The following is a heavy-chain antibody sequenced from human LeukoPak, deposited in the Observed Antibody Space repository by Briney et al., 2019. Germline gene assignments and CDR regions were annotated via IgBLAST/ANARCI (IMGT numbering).Heavy chain of an antibody. D-gene: IGHD1-26*01. V-gene: IGHV3-30*04. J-gene: IGHJ4*02. Sequence: GGSLRLSCAASGFTFSSYAMHWVRQAPGKGLERVAVISYDGSNKYYADSVKGRFTISRDNSKNTLYLQMNSLRAEDTAVYYCARDGWEPRTFDYWGQGTLVTVSS. CDR1: GFTFSSYA. CDR2: ISYDGSNK. CDR3: ARDGWEPRTFDY.